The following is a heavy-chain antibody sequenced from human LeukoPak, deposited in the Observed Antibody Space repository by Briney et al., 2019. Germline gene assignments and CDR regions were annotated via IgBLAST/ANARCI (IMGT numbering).Heavy chain of an antibody. J-gene: IGHJ4*02. CDR2: IYHGGNT. V-gene: IGHV4-4*02. CDR1: GDSISSKNW. Sequence: SETLSLTCAVSGDSISSKNWWNWVRQPPGKGLEWIGEIYHGGNTNYNPPLKSRVTISVDTSKNHFSLKLSSVTAADTAVYYCARGDAAMVDYWGQGTLVTVSS. CDR3: ARGDAAMVDY. D-gene: IGHD5-18*01.